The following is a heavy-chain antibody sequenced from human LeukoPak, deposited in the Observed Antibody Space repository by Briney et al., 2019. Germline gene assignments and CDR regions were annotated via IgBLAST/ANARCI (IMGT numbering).Heavy chain of an antibody. CDR3: ARDGSTTTVTYDY. CDR2: ISSHGGST. D-gene: IGHD4-17*01. J-gene: IGHJ4*02. CDR1: GFTVSSNY. Sequence: PGGSLRLSCAASGFTVSSNYMSWVRQAPGKGLEYVSAISSHGGSTYYANSVKGRFTISRDNSKNTLYLQMGSLRAEDMAVYYCARDGSTTTVTYDYWGQGTLVTVSS. V-gene: IGHV3-64*01.